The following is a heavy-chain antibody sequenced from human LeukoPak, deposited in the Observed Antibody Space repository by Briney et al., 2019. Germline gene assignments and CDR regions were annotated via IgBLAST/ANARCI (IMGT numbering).Heavy chain of an antibody. D-gene: IGHD3-10*01. CDR1: GASINSDY. Sequence: PSETLSLTCTVSGASINSDYWTWVRQVAGKGLEWIGRVYASGSTNYNPYLRSRITMLVDTSKNQFTLDLSSVTAADTGVYYCARRWAPRGENSSFASWGQGTLVTVSS. V-gene: IGHV4-4*07. CDR2: VYASGST. CDR3: ARRWAPRGENSSFAS. J-gene: IGHJ4*02.